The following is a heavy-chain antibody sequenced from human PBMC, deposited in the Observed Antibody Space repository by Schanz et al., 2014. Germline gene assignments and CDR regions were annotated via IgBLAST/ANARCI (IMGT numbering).Heavy chain of an antibody. CDR1: GFAFSVYG. D-gene: IGHD1-1*01. CDR2: IWSDGSTK. CDR3: ARGTDRNLHY. Sequence: QVQMVASGGGVVQPGRSLRLSCAASGFAFSVYGMHWVRQAPGKGPEWVAVIWSDGSTKYYADSVKGRFTVSRDSGQNSLYLQMNSLRAGDTAVYYCARGTDRNLHYWGQGALVAVSS. J-gene: IGHJ4*02. V-gene: IGHV3-33*01.